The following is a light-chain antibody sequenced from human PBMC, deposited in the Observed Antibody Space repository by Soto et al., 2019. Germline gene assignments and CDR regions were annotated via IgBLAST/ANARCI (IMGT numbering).Light chain of an antibody. CDR2: DNN. V-gene: IGLV1-51*01. J-gene: IGLJ2*01. CDR3: GTWDNSLSTVV. CDR1: SSNIGNNY. Sequence: QSVLTQPPSVSAARGQKVTIACFGSSSNIGNNYVSWYQQFPGTAPKLLVYDNNKRPSGIPDRFSGSKSGTSATLGITGLQTGDEAEYFCGTWDNSLSTVVFGGGTQLTVL.